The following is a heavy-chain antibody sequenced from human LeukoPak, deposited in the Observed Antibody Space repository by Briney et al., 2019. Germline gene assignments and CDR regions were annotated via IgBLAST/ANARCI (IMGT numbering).Heavy chain of an antibody. CDR3: ASYYASGVSAYDYFGMDV. CDR2: MYHNRGT. CDR1: GYSISSGYN. V-gene: IGHV4-38-2*01. Sequence: PSETLSLTCAVSGYSISSGYNWGWIRQPPGKGLEWIGSMYHNRGTYYNPSLKSRVTISMDTSKNQFSLRLSSVTAADTAVYYCASYYASGVSAYDYFGMDVWGKGTTVTVSS. D-gene: IGHD3-10*01. J-gene: IGHJ6*04.